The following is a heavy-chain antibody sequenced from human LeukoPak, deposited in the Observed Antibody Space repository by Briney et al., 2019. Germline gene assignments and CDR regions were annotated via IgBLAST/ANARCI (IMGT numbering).Heavy chain of an antibody. J-gene: IGHJ6*03. V-gene: IGHV4-39*01. D-gene: IGHD3-3*01. Sequence: SETLSLTCTVSGGSISSSSYYWGWIRQPPGKGLEWIGSIYSSGSTYYNPSLKSRVTISVDTSKNQFSLKLSSVTAADTAVYYCARVGSYYDFWSGYYRYYYYMDVWGKGTTVTVSS. CDR3: ARVGSYYDFWSGYYRYYYYMDV. CDR1: GGSISSSSYY. CDR2: IYSSGST.